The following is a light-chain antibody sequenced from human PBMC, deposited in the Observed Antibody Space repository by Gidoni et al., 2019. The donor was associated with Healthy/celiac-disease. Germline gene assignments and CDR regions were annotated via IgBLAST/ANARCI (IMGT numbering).Light chain of an antibody. V-gene: IGKV4-1*01. J-gene: IGKJ2*01. CDR1: QSVLYSSNNKNY. Sequence: DLVMTPSPDSLAVSLGERATINCKSSQSVLYSSNNKNYLAWYQQKPGQPPKLLIYWASTRESGVPDRFSGSGSGTDVTLTISSLQAEDVAVYYCQQYYSTPYTFGQGTKLEIK. CDR3: QQYYSTPYT. CDR2: WAS.